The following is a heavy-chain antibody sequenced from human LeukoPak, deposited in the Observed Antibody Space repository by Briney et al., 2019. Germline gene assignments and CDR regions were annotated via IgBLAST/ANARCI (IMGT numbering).Heavy chain of an antibody. J-gene: IGHJ4*02. Sequence: GGTLRLSCAASGFTFSSYGMNWVRQAPGKGLEWVSGLSGSGDNTYYADSVKGRFTISRDNFKNTLYLQMNSLRAEDTAVYYCANGAAAGTPTIGDYWGQGTLVTVSS. CDR2: LSGSGDNT. CDR3: ANGAAAGTPTIGDY. D-gene: IGHD6-13*01. CDR1: GFTFSSYG. V-gene: IGHV3-23*01.